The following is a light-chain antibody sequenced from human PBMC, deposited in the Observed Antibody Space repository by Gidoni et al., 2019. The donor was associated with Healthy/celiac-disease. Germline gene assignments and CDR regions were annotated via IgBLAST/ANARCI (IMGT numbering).Light chain of an antibody. V-gene: IGKV1-39*01. Sequence: DFQMTQSPSSLSASVGNRVTITCRASQSISSYLNWYQQKPGKAPKLLIYAASSLQSGVPSRFSGSGSGTDFTLTISSLQPEDFATYYCQQSDSTLWTFGQGTKVEIK. CDR3: QQSDSTLWT. CDR1: QSISSY. CDR2: AAS. J-gene: IGKJ1*01.